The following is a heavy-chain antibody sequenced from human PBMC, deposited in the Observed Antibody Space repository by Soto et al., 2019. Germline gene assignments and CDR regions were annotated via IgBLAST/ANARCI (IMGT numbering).Heavy chain of an antibody. CDR2: ISNSGRTL. J-gene: IGHJ4*02. V-gene: IGHV3-11*01. D-gene: IGHD6-6*01. CDR1: GFTFSDYY. CDR3: ARDLVAVSGGVYSSSSGGYFFDF. Sequence: QVQLVESGGGLVKPGGSLRLSCAASGFTFSDYYMSWIRQALGKGLEWVSYISNSGRTLYYADSMKGRFTISRDNARNSLFLQMNSLRSDDTAVYYCARDLVAVSGGVYSSSSGGYFFDFWGQGTLVTVSS.